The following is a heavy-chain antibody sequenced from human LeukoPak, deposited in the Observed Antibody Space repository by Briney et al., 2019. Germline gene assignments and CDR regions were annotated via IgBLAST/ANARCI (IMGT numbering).Heavy chain of an antibody. CDR2: IYYSGST. CDR3: ASTTGYKGWFDP. D-gene: IGHD1-14*01. Sequence: SETLSLTCTVSGGSISSYYWNWIRQPPGKGLEWIGYIYYSGSTNYNPSLKSRGTISVDTSKSQFSLKLSSVTAADTAVYYCASTTGYKGWFDPWGQGTLVTVSS. CDR1: GGSISSYY. V-gene: IGHV4-59*01. J-gene: IGHJ5*02.